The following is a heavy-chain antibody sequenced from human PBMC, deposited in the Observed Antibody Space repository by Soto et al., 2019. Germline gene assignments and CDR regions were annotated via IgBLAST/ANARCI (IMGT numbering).Heavy chain of an antibody. Sequence: GWSLRLSCSTSGFTFSTYAMNWVRQAPGKGLEWVSALSGSGGTTYYADSVRVRFTISRDNSKNTLFLQMNSLRAEDTALYYCAKQRAGYGSGSDTYYFDFWGQGTPVTVSS. D-gene: IGHD3-10*01. CDR1: GFTFSTYA. V-gene: IGHV3-23*01. J-gene: IGHJ4*02. CDR3: AKQRAGYGSGSDTYYFDF. CDR2: LSGSGGTT.